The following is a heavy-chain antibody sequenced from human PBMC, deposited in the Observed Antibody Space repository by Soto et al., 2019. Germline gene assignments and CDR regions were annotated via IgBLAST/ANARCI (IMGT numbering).Heavy chain of an antibody. CDR2: IWYDASHQ. V-gene: IGHV3-33*01. CDR3: VRQNSGNWLDT. J-gene: IGHJ5*02. Sequence: QVQLVESGGGVVQPGRSLRLSCAASGFTFSAYGMHWVRQAPGKGLEWLAFIWYDASHQSYADSVRGRFTISKDNSKNTVHLQLNSLRVEDTAVYYCVRQNSGNWLDTWGQGALVTVSS. D-gene: IGHD3-10*01. CDR1: GFTFSAYG.